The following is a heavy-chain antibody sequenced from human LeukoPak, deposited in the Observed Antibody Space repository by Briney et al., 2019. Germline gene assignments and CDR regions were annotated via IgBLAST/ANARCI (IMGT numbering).Heavy chain of an antibody. V-gene: IGHV4-39*01. CDR2: VYYSGST. D-gene: IGHD1-26*01. CDR3: ARLKSGVGWFDP. J-gene: IGHJ5*02. Sequence: SETLSLICTVSGGSISNSSYYWGWIRRPLGKGLEWIGSVYYSGSTYSNPSLKSRVTISIDTSKNQFSLNLSSVTAADTAVYYCARLKSGVGWFDPWGQGTLVTVSS. CDR1: GGSISNSSYY.